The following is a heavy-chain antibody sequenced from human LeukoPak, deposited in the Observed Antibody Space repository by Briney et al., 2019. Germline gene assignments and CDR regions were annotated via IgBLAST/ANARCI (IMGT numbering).Heavy chain of an antibody. CDR3: ARAPRPNYDSSGDNWFDP. D-gene: IGHD3-22*01. Sequence: SVKVSCKASGGTFSSYAISWVRQAPGQGLEWMGGIIPTFGTANYAQKFQGRVTITADESTSTAYMELSNLRSEDTAVYYCARAPRPNYDSSGDNWFDPWGQGTLVTVSS. V-gene: IGHV1-69*13. J-gene: IGHJ5*02. CDR1: GGTFSSYA. CDR2: IIPTFGTA.